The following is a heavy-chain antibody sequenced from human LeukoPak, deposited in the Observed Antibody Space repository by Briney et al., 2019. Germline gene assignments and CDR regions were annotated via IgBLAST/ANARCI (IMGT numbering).Heavy chain of an antibody. J-gene: IGHJ5*02. D-gene: IGHD3-10*01. CDR1: GYTLTELS. CDR3: ATGTYYYGSARFDP. V-gene: IGHV1-24*01. CDR2: FDPEDGET. Sequence: ASVKVSCKVSGYTLTELSMHWVRQAPGKGLEWMGGFDPEDGETIYVQKFQGRVTMTEDTSTDTAYMELSSLRSEDTAVYYCATGTYYYGSARFDPWGQGTLVTVSS.